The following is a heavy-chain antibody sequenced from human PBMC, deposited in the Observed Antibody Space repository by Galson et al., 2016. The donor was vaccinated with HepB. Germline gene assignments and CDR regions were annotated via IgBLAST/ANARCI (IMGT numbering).Heavy chain of an antibody. CDR3: AKEGPHSGGSPYSFDY. V-gene: IGHV3-30*18. D-gene: IGHD2-15*01. J-gene: IGHJ4*02. Sequence: SLRLSCAASGLTFSGSGMHWVRQAPGKGLDWVAVVSSAGGTTYYGDSVKGRFTISRDNSKNTLYLQVDSLRVEDTAMYYCAKEGPHSGGSPYSFDYWGQGTLVTVSS. CDR2: VSSAGGTT. CDR1: GLTFSGSG.